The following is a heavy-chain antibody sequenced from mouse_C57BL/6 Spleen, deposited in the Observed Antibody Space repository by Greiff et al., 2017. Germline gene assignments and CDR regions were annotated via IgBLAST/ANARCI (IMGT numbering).Heavy chain of an antibody. V-gene: IGHV1-55*01. Sequence: VQLQQPGAELVKPGASVKMSCKASGYTFTSYWITWVKQRPGQGLEWIGDIYPGSGSTNYNEKFKSKATLTVDTSSSTAYMQLSSLTAEDSAVYYCARQLRLPYYAMDYWGQGTSVTASS. CDR2: IYPGSGST. CDR1: GYTFTSYW. CDR3: ARQLRLPYYAMDY. J-gene: IGHJ4*01. D-gene: IGHD3-2*02.